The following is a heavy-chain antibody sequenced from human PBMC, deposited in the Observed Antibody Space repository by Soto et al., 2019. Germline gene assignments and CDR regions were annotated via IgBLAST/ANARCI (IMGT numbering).Heavy chain of an antibody. CDR2: IIPIFGTA. CDR1: GGTFSSYS. Sequence: SVKVSCKASGGTFSSYSISWVLQAPGQGLKWMGGIIPIFGTANYAQKFQGRVTITADKSTSTAYMELSSLRSEDTAVYYCAREEAAVGDSYYFDYWGQGTLVTVSS. J-gene: IGHJ4*02. V-gene: IGHV1-69*06. D-gene: IGHD6-19*01. CDR3: AREEAAVGDSYYFDY.